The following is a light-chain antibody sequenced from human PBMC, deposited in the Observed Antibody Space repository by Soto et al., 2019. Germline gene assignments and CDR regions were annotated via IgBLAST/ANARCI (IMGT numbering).Light chain of an antibody. CDR2: DAS. V-gene: IGKV1-5*01. Sequence: DIQMTQSPSTLSASVGDRVTISCRASQTISSWLAWYQQKPGKAPKLLIYDASSLESGVPSRFSGGGSRTGFTLTISCLEPDDFASYGCQHYNGLFGQGTNLQIK. J-gene: IGKJ2*01. CDR3: QHYNGL. CDR1: QTISSW.